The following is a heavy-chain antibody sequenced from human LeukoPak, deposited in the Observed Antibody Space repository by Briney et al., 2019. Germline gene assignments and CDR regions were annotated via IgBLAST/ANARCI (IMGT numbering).Heavy chain of an antibody. V-gene: IGHV3-30*02. Sequence: GGSLRLSCAASGFTFSSYGMHWVRQAPGKGLEWVAFIRYDGSNKYYADSVKGRFTISRDNSKNTLYLQMNSLRAEDTAVYYCAISRDGYNLFYFDYWRQGTLVTVSS. CDR3: AISRDGYNLFYFDY. J-gene: IGHJ4*02. D-gene: IGHD5-24*01. CDR1: GFTFSSYG. CDR2: IRYDGSNK.